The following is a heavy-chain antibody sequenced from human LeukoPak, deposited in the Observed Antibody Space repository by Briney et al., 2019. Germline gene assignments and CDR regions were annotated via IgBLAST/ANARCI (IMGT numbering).Heavy chain of an antibody. CDR1: GFTFSNYA. Sequence: GGSLRLSCAASGFTFSNYAMSWVRQAPGKGLEGVAAMSESGSSTWYADSVKGRLTISRDNSKNTLFLQMNSLRAEDTAVYYCAKDLYDSSGSRYDYWGQGTLVTVSS. D-gene: IGHD3-22*01. CDR2: MSESGSST. V-gene: IGHV3-23*01. CDR3: AKDLYDSSGSRYDY. J-gene: IGHJ4*02.